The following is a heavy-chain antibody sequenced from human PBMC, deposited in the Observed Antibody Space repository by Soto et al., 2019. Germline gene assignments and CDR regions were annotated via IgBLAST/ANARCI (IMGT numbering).Heavy chain of an antibody. CDR2: ISGTGGST. CDR1: GLTFSSYS. Sequence: PGGSLRLSCAASGLTFSSYSMNWVRQAPGKGLEWVSGISGTGGSTYYADSVKGRFTISRDNSKNTLYLQMDSLRAEDTAVYYCAQDRTRGVAGWFDPWGQGTLVTVSS. CDR3: AQDRTRGVAGWFDP. V-gene: IGHV3-23*01. J-gene: IGHJ5*02. D-gene: IGHD3-10*01.